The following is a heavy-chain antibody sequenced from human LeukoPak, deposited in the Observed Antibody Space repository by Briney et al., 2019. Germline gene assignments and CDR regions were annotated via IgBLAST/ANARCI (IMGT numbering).Heavy chain of an antibody. V-gene: IGHV3-23*01. CDR1: GFTFRSYG. J-gene: IGHJ6*04. D-gene: IGHD2-15*01. CDR2: ISGSGGST. CDR3: AFIVVVVAAPGQDV. Sequence: GRSLRLSCAASGFTFRSYGMHWVRQAPGKGLEWVSAISGSGGSTYYADSVKGRFTISRDNSKNTLYLQMNSLRAEDTAVYYCAFIVVVVAAPGQDVWGKGTTVTVSS.